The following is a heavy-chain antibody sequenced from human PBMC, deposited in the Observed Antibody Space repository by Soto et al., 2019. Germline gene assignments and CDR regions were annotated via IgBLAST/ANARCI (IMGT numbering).Heavy chain of an antibody. D-gene: IGHD5-12*01. CDR1: GFTFSSYG. Sequence: QVQLVESGGGLVQPGRSLRLSCAASGFTFSSYGMHWVRQAPGKGLEWVAVISYDGSNKYYADSVKGRFTISRDNSKKALYLQMNSLRAEDTAVYYCAKDLNSGYVYREVYPNWFDPWGQGTLVTVSS. J-gene: IGHJ5*02. CDR3: AKDLNSGYVYREVYPNWFDP. V-gene: IGHV3-30*18. CDR2: ISYDGSNK.